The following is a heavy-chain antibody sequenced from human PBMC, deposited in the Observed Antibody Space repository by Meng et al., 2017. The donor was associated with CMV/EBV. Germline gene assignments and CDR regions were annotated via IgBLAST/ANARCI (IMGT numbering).Heavy chain of an antibody. D-gene: IGHD4-11*01. CDR3: ARDLQGYYYGMDV. J-gene: IGHJ6*02. Sequence: ASVKVSCKASGYTFTGYYMHWVRQAPGQGLEWMGWINPNSGGTNYAQKFQGRVTMTGDTSISTAYMELSRLRSDDTAVYYCARDLQGYYYGMDVWGQGTTVTVSS. CDR2: INPNSGGT. V-gene: IGHV1-2*02. CDR1: GYTFTGYY.